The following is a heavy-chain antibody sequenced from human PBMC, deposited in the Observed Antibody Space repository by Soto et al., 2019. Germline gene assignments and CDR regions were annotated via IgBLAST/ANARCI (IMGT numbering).Heavy chain of an antibody. V-gene: IGHV4-39*01. Sequence: QLQLQESGPGLVKPSETLSLPCTVSGGSISIISYYWGWIRHPPGKGLEWIGSIYYSGSTYYNPSLKSRVTISVDTSKNQFSLKLSSVTAADTAVYYCARHQSHSSSYVDPWGQGTLVTVSS. CDR3: ARHQSHSSSYVDP. D-gene: IGHD6-13*01. CDR1: GGSISIISYY. CDR2: IYYSGST. J-gene: IGHJ5*02.